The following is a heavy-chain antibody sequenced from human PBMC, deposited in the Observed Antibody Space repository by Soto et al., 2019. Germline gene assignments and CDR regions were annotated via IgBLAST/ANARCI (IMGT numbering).Heavy chain of an antibody. V-gene: IGHV1-69*02. Sequence: QVQLVQSGAEVKKPGSSVKVSCKASGGTFSSYTINWVRLAPGQGLEWMGRVIPLLDVTNYAQKFQGRVTITADKSKSTAYMELSSLRSEDTAVYYCARAPYYYGSGSYPIDYWGQGTLVTVSP. J-gene: IGHJ4*02. CDR1: GGTFSSYT. D-gene: IGHD3-10*01. CDR2: VIPLLDVT. CDR3: ARAPYYYGSGSYPIDY.